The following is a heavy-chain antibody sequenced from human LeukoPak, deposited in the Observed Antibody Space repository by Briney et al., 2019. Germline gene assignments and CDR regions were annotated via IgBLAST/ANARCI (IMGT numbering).Heavy chain of an antibody. D-gene: IGHD3-9*01. V-gene: IGHV3-21*04. CDR1: GFTFSSYS. J-gene: IGHJ3*02. Sequence: PGGSLRLSCVVSGFTFSSYSMNWVRQALGKGLEWVSSISSSSSYTFYADSVKSRFTISRDNAKNSLYLQMNSLRAEDTAVYYCAKDSYYDILTANDAFDIWGQGTMVTVSS. CDR3: AKDSYYDILTANDAFDI. CDR2: ISSSSSYT.